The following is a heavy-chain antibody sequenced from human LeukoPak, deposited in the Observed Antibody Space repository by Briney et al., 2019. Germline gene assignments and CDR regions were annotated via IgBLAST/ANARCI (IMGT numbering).Heavy chain of an antibody. CDR1: GGTFSSYA. D-gene: IGHD6-19*01. Sequence: SVKVSCKASGGTFSSYAISWVRQAPGQGLEWMGRIIPIFGTANYAQKFQGRVTITTDESTGTAYMELSSLRSEDTAVYYCARDPPSGWYPFDYWGQGTLVTVSS. CDR2: IIPIFGTA. V-gene: IGHV1-69*05. CDR3: ARDPPSGWYPFDY. J-gene: IGHJ4*02.